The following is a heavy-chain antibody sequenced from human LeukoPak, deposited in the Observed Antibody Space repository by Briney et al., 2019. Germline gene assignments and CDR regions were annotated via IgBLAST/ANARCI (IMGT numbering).Heavy chain of an antibody. CDR1: GFTFSSYW. J-gene: IGHJ4*02. V-gene: IGHV3-74*01. D-gene: IGHD4-23*01. CDR2: IASDGSST. Sequence: GGSLRLSCAVSGFTFSSYWMHWVRQAPGKGLVWVSRIASDGSSTTYADSVKGRFSISRDNAKNTLYLQMNSLRVEDTAVYYCARGRPHGNDYWGQGTLVTVSS. CDR3: ARGRPHGNDY.